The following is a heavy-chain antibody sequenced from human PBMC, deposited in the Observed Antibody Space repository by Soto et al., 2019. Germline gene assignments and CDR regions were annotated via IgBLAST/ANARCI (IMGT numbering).Heavy chain of an antibody. CDR3: VTGVEQGY. J-gene: IGHJ4*02. CDR2: TNTDGSGT. CDR1: GFTLSGSW. D-gene: IGHD2-8*01. V-gene: IGHV3-74*01. Sequence: EVQLVESGGGLVQPGGSLRLSCAASGFTLSGSWMHWVRQAPGKGLVWVSGTNTDGSGTAYADSVKGRFTISRDNAKNTLYLQMNSLRAEDTAVYYCVTGVEQGYWGQGTLVTVSS.